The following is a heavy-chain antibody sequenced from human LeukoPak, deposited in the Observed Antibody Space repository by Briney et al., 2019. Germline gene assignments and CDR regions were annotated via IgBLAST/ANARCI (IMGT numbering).Heavy chain of an antibody. CDR2: ITTCSSYM. CDR1: GFAFSTYN. CDR3: ARGSF. Sequence: PGGSLRLSCAASGFAFSTYNMNWVRQAPGKGLEWVSSITTCSSYMSYADSVKGRFTISRDNAKNSLYLQMNSLRAEDTAVYYCARGSFWGQGTLVTVSS. J-gene: IGHJ4*02. D-gene: IGHD2-15*01. V-gene: IGHV3-21*01.